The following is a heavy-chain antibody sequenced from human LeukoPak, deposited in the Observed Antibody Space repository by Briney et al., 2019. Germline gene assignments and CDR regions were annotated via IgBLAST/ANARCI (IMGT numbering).Heavy chain of an antibody. CDR1: GYTFTSYY. CDR3: ARDLGEEAYFDY. D-gene: IGHD3-16*01. Sequence: GASVKVSCTASGYTFTSYYMHWVRQAPGQGLEWMGIISPSGGSTSYAQKFQGRVTMTRDTSTSTVYMELSSLRSEDTAVYYCARDLGEEAYFDYWGQGTLVTVSS. CDR2: ISPSGGST. V-gene: IGHV1-46*01. J-gene: IGHJ4*02.